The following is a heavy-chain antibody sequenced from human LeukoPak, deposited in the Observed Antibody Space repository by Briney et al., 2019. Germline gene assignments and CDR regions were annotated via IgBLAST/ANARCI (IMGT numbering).Heavy chain of an antibody. CDR1: GLTFRSYR. J-gene: IGHJ4*02. D-gene: IGHD5-18*01. CDR2: IKQDGSEK. V-gene: IGHV3-7*01. Sequence: PGGSLRLSCAASGLTFRSYRMSWVRPAPGKGREWVANIKQDGSEKYYVDSVKGRFTISRDNPKNSLYLQMDSLRVEDTAVYYCARGYSSDYWGQGTLVTVSS. CDR3: ARGYSSDY.